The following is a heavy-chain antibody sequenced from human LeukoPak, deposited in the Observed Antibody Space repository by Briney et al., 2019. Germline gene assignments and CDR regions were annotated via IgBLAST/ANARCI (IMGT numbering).Heavy chain of an antibody. CDR1: VFTFSYYV. CDR2: IRCDGSEK. CDR3: ARALSSTTGWYYFDH. J-gene: IGHJ4*02. V-gene: IGHV3-30*02. D-gene: IGHD6-19*01. Sequence: GGSLRLSCAASVFTFSYYVMHWVRQAPGKGLEWVAFIRCDGSEKYYADSVKGRFTISRDNSKNTLDLHMNSLRAEDTAVYYCARALSSTTGWYYFDHWGQGTLVTVSS.